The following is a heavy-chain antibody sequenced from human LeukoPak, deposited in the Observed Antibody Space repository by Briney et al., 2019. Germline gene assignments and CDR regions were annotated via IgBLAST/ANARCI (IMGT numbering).Heavy chain of an antibody. CDR2: IYYSGST. D-gene: IGHD3-16*02. CDR1: GGSINSYY. CDR3: ARRNDYVWGSYRYADAFDI. V-gene: IGHV4-59*08. Sequence: NPSETLSLTCTVSGGSINSYYWSWIRQPPGKGLEWIGYIYYSGSTNYNPSLKSRVTISVDTSKNQFSLKLSSVTAADTAVYYCARRNDYVWGSYRYADAFDIWGQGTMVTVSS. J-gene: IGHJ3*02.